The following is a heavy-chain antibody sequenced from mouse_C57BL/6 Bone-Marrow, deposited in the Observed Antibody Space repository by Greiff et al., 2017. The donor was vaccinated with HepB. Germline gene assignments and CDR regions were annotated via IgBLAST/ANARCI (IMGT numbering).Heavy chain of an antibody. J-gene: IGHJ4*01. CDR1: GFTFTDYY. CDR2: IRNKANGYTT. V-gene: IGHV7-3*01. D-gene: IGHD3-2*02. Sequence: DVKLVESGGGLVQPGGSLSLSCAASGFTFTDYYMSWVRQPPGKALEWLGFIRNKANGYTTEYSASVKGRFTISRDNSQSILYLQMNALRAEDSATYYCARHSSGYAMDYWGQGTSVTVSS. CDR3: ARHSSGYAMDY.